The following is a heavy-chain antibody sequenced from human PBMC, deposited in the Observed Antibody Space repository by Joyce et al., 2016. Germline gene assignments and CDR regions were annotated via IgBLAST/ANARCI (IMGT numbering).Heavy chain of an antibody. CDR2: ISYDGVYK. CDR3: AKILTAGYSSGWFLDY. Sequence: QVQLVESGGGVVQPGRSLRLSCTASGLTLSNYGVNWVRQAPGKGRGWVAVISYDGVYKYYSDSVKGRFTISRDNSRDTLFLEMNSLRAEDTAVYYCAKILTAGYSSGWFLDYWGQGTLVTVSS. V-gene: IGHV3-30*18. CDR1: GLTLSNYG. D-gene: IGHD6-25*01. J-gene: IGHJ4*02.